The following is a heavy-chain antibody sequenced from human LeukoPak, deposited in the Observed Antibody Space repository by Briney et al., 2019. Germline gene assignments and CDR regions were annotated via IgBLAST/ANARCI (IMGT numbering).Heavy chain of an antibody. CDR3: AKTGSYGYFFDY. CDR1: GFTFSSNA. CDR2: ISGSGGST. V-gene: IGHV3-23*01. J-gene: IGHJ4*02. D-gene: IGHD5-18*01. Sequence: GGSLRLSCAASGFTFSSNAMSWVRQAPGKGLEWVSAISGSGGSTYYADSVKGRFTISRDNSKNTLYLQMNSLRAEDTAVYYCAKTGSYGYFFDYWGQGTLVTVSS.